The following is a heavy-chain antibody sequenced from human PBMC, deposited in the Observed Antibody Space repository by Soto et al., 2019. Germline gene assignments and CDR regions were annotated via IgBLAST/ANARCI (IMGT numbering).Heavy chain of an antibody. J-gene: IGHJ5*02. Sequence: ASVKVSCKAPGDTFTSYYLNWVRQAPGQGLEWMGIINPHGGSTKYAQKFQGRITMTRDTSRSTVYMELSSLRSDDTAIYYCARSSGGNFGIIIEGSNWFDPWGQGTLVTVSS. V-gene: IGHV1-46*01. D-gene: IGHD3-3*01. CDR3: ARSSGGNFGIIIEGSNWFDP. CDR1: GDTFTSYY. CDR2: INPHGGST.